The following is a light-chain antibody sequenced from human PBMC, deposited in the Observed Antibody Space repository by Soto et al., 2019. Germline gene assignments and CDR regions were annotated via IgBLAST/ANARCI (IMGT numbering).Light chain of an antibody. Sequence: QSVVTQPPSASGTPGQRVTFSCSGANSNVGRNYVTWYQQFPGTAPKILIHSNSQRPSGVPDRFSASKSGASASLAISGLRPEDEADYFCAAWDDSLSGVIFGGGTK. CDR3: AAWDDSLSGVI. CDR1: NSNVGRNY. V-gene: IGLV1-47*02. CDR2: SNS. J-gene: IGLJ2*01.